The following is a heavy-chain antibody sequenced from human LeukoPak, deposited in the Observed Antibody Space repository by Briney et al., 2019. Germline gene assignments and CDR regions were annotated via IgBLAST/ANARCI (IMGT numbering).Heavy chain of an antibody. CDR2: ISGSGGST. D-gene: IGHD2-15*01. CDR1: GFTFSSYA. V-gene: IGHV3-23*01. Sequence: GGSLRLSCAASGFTFSSYAMSWVRQAPGEALEWVSAISGSGGSTYYADSVKGRFTISRDNSKNTLYLQMNSLRAEDTAVYYCPVVAALGYYYGMDVWGQGTTVTVSS. CDR3: PVVAALGYYYGMDV. J-gene: IGHJ6*02.